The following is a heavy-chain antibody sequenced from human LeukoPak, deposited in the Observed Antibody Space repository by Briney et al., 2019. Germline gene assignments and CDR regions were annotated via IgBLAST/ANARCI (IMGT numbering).Heavy chain of an antibody. CDR3: ARGCGYDSDY. J-gene: IGHJ4*02. D-gene: IGHD5-12*01. V-gene: IGHV4-59*01. CDR2: IYYSGST. CDR1: GGSISSYY. Sequence: SETLSLTCTVFGGSISSYYWSWIRQPPGKGLEWIGYIYYSGSTNYNPSLKSRVTISVDTSKNQFSLKLSSVTAADTAVYYCARGCGYDSDYWGQGTLVTVSS.